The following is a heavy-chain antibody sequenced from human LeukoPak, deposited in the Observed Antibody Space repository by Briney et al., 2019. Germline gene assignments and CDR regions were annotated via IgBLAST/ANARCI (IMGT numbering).Heavy chain of an antibody. J-gene: IGHJ4*02. CDR2: IYYTGTT. CDR1: GDSITSTYY. D-gene: IGHD3-9*01. V-gene: IGHV4-59*01. CDR3: ARGEDFERYYLAY. Sequence: SETLSLTCNVSGDSITSTYYWGWVRQIPGKGLEWIGYIYYTGTTNYNPLFESRATISVDTSKNQFSLKLTSVTAADTAVYFCARGEDFERYYLAYWGQGTLVTVSS.